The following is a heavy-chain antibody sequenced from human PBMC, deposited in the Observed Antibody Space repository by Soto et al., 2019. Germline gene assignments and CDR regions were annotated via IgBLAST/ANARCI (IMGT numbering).Heavy chain of an antibody. CDR2: IYYSGST. CDR3: ARSDYYDSSGYPT. V-gene: IGHV4-39*01. CDR1: GGSISSSSYY. Sequence: QLQLQESGPGLVKPSETLSLTCTVSGGSISSSSYYWGWIRQPPGKGLEWIGSIYYSGSTYYNPSLKSRVTISVDTSKNQFSLKLSSVTAADTAVYYCARSDYYDSSGYPTWGQGTLVTVSP. J-gene: IGHJ5*02. D-gene: IGHD3-22*01.